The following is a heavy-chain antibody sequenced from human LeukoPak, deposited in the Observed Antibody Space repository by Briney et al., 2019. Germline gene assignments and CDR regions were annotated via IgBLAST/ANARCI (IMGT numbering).Heavy chain of an antibody. Sequence: SQTLSLTCAISGDSVSSNSAAWNWIRQSPSRGLEWLGRTYYRSKWYNDYAVSVKSRTTINPDTSKNQFSLQLNSVTPEDTAVYYCARDMTTVVTYADAFDIWGQGTMVTVSS. CDR2: TYYRSKWYN. V-gene: IGHV6-1*01. D-gene: IGHD4-23*01. J-gene: IGHJ3*02. CDR1: GDSVSSNSAA. CDR3: ARDMTTVVTYADAFDI.